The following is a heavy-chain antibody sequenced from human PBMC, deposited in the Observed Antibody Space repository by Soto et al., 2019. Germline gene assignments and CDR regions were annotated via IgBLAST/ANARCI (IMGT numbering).Heavy chain of an antibody. Sequence: SETLSLTCTVSGGSVSSGSYYWSWIRQPPGKGLEWIGYIYYSGSTNYNPSLKSRVTISVDTSKNQFSLKLSSVTAADTAVYYCARGVRFFGGPYIDYWGQGTLVTVSS. D-gene: IGHD3-3*01. CDR1: GGSVSSGSYY. CDR3: ARGVRFFGGPYIDY. CDR2: IYYSGST. V-gene: IGHV4-61*01. J-gene: IGHJ4*02.